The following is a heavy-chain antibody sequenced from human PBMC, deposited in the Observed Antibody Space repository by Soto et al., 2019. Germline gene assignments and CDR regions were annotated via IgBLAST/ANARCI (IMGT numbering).Heavy chain of an antibody. J-gene: IGHJ3*02. CDR1: GGSISSSSYY. D-gene: IGHD6-6*01. CDR3: GRSSARIATLRGPSNAFDI. Sequence: QLQLQESGPGLVKPSETLSLTCTVSGGSISSSSYYWGWLRQPPGKGLEWIGGMYYSGSTYYNAALKIRVTTSVDTSKNPFSLKLTFVTAADTAVYYCGRSSARIATLRGPSNAFDIWGQGTMVTVSS. V-gene: IGHV4-39*01. CDR2: MYYSGST.